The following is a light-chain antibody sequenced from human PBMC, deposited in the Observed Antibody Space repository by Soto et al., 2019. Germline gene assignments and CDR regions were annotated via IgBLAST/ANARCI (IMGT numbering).Light chain of an antibody. Sequence: DLQMTQSPSTLSASVGDRVTITCRASQSISSWLAWYQQKPGKAPNLLIYKASSLESGVPSRFSASGSGTEFTLTISSLQPDDFATYYCQQYKTYSTFGQGTKLEIK. CDR1: QSISSW. V-gene: IGKV1-5*03. J-gene: IGKJ2*01. CDR2: KAS. CDR3: QQYKTYST.